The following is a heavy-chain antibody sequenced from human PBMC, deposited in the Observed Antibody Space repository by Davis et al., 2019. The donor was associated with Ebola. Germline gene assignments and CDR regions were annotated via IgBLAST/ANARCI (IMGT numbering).Heavy chain of an antibody. D-gene: IGHD4-17*01. CDR1: GFTFSSYA. CDR2: ISSSSSYI. V-gene: IGHV3-21*01. CDR3: AKPYGDYVGYFDY. J-gene: IGHJ4*02. Sequence: GESLKISCAASGFTFSSYAMSWVRQAPGKGLEWVSSISSSSSYIYYADSVKGRFTISRDNSKRTVYLQMDDLRAEDTAVFYCAKPYGDYVGYFDYLGQGTLVTVSS.